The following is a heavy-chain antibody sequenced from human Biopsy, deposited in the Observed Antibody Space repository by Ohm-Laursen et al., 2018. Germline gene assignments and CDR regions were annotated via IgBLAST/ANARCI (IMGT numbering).Heavy chain of an antibody. J-gene: IGHJ4*02. Sequence: GTLSLTCTVSGGSISRYYWSWIRQPPGKGLEWIGYIYYSGSTNYNPSLKSRVTISVDTSKNQFSLRLSSVTAADTAVYYCAGHPTHRIQQIDYWGQGTLVTVSS. CDR3: AGHPTHRIQQIDY. D-gene: IGHD5-18*01. CDR2: IYYSGST. CDR1: GGSISRYY. V-gene: IGHV4-59*08.